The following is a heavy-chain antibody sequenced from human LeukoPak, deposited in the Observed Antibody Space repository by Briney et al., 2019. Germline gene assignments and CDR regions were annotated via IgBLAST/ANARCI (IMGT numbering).Heavy chain of an antibody. CDR2: ISSSGSTI. CDR3: ARDYYDSSGPPFDY. D-gene: IGHD3-22*01. CDR1: GFTFSSYE. Sequence: QPGGSLRHSCAAPGFTFSSYEMNWVRQAPGKGLEWVSYISSSGSTIYYADSVKGRFTISRDNAKNSLYLQMNSLRAEDTAVYYCARDYYDSSGPPFDYWGQGTLVTVSS. J-gene: IGHJ4*02. V-gene: IGHV3-48*03.